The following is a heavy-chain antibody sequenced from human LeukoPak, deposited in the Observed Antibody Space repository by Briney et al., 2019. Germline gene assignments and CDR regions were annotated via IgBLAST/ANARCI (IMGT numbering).Heavy chain of an antibody. J-gene: IGHJ4*02. Sequence: GGSLRLSCAASGFTFSSYSMNWVRQAPGQGLEWVSSISSSSSYIYYADSVKGRFTISRDNAKNSLYLQMNSLRAEDTAVYYCARKGITMVQGVDYWGQGTLVTVSS. CDR2: ISSSSSYI. D-gene: IGHD3-10*01. CDR3: ARKGITMVQGVDY. CDR1: GFTFSSYS. V-gene: IGHV3-21*01.